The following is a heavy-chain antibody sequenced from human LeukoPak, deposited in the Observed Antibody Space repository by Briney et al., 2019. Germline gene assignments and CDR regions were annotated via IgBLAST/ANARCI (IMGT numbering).Heavy chain of an antibody. J-gene: IGHJ4*02. Sequence: ASVKVSCKASGYTFTSYYMHWVRQAPGQGLEWMGWINPNSGGTNYAQKFQGRVSMTRDTSISTAYMELSRLRSDDTAVYYCARALGYCSSTSCYRPVDYWGQGTLVTVSS. CDR3: ARALGYCSSTSCYRPVDY. D-gene: IGHD2-2*01. CDR1: GYTFTSYY. CDR2: INPNSGGT. V-gene: IGHV1-2*02.